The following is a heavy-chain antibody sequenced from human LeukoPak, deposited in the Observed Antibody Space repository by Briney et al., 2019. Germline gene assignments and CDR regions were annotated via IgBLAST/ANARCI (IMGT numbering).Heavy chain of an antibody. CDR3: ARDGAATFPDF. V-gene: IGHV4-4*07. CDR1: GGSICGYY. D-gene: IGHD1-26*01. Sequence: NPSETLSLTCTVSGGSICGYYSSSTRQSAGKGLEWIARIYGSGSADYNSFFNGRVTMSLDTSKNQFYLELTSVTAADTAVYYCARDGAATFPDFWGQGTLVTVSS. J-gene: IGHJ4*02. CDR2: IYGSGSA.